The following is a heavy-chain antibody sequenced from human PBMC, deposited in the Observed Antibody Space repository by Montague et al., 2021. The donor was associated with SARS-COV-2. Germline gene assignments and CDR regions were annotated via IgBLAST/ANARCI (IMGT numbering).Heavy chain of an antibody. J-gene: IGHJ5*02. V-gene: IGHV4-59*08. CDR3: ARQGGSNYGWFDP. Sequence: SETLSLTCTVSGGSITSYYWSWIRQPPGKGLEYIGYIYYSGSTNYNPSLKSRVTMSVDTSKNQFSMKVTSVTAADTAVYYCARQGGSNYGWFDPWGQGTLVTVSS. CDR1: GGSITSYY. CDR2: IYYSGST. D-gene: IGHD1-26*01.